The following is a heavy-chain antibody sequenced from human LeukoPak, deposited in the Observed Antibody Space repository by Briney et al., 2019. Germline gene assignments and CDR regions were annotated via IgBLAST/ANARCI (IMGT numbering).Heavy chain of an antibody. CDR1: GYSISSGYY. V-gene: IGHV4-38-2*02. CDR3: AKDLGCSYGDYYFDY. Sequence: SETLSLTCTVSGYSISSGYYWGWIRQPPGKGLEWIGSIYHSGSTYYNPSLKSRVTISVDTSKNQFSLKLSSVTAADTAVYYCAKDLGCSYGDYYFDYWGQGTLVTVSS. CDR2: IYHSGST. J-gene: IGHJ4*02. D-gene: IGHD5-18*01.